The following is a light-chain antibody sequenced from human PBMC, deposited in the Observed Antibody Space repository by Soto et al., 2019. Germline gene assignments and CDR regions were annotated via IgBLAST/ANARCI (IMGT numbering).Light chain of an antibody. J-gene: IGKJ4*01. Sequence: DFQMTQSPSSMSASLGDGVTIXXHTSQDISDFLNWYPQKPGAAPKLXIYDASNLQAGVPSRFSGSGAGTDFTFTISSLQPEDVATYYCQQYENIPLTFGGGTKVDIK. CDR2: DAS. CDR1: QDISDF. CDR3: QQYENIPLT. V-gene: IGKV1-33*01.